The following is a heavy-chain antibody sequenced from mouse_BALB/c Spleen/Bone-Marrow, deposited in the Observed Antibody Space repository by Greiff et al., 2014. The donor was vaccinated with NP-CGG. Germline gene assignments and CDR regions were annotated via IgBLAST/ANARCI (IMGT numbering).Heavy chain of an antibody. CDR1: GYSITSDYA. CDR2: ISYSANT. V-gene: IGHV3-2*02. Sequence: EVKLQESGPGLVKPSQSLSLTCTVTGYSITSDYAWYWIRQFPGNKLEWMGYISYSANTNYNPSLKSRISITRDTSKNQFFLQLNSVTAEDTATYYCTRGTTAAFAYWGLGPLVTVSA. J-gene: IGHJ3*01. CDR3: TRGTTAAFAY. D-gene: IGHD1-2*01.